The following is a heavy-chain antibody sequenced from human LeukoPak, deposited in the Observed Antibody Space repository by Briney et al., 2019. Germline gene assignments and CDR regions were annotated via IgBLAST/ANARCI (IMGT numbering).Heavy chain of an antibody. CDR1: GGSISSSNYY. V-gene: IGHV4-39*02. D-gene: IGHD3-22*01. CDR3: AREIDYYDSSGYCGWFDP. J-gene: IGHJ5*02. Sequence: PSETLSLTCTVSGGSISSSNYYWGWIRQPPGKGLEWIGSIYYSGSTYYNPSLKSRVTISVDTSKNQFSLKLSSVTAADTAVYYCAREIDYYDSSGYCGWFDPWGQGTLVTVSS. CDR2: IYYSGST.